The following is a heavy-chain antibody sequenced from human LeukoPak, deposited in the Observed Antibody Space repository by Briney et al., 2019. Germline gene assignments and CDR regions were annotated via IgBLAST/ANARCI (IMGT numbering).Heavy chain of an antibody. V-gene: IGHV3-23*01. Sequence: GPLRLSCAASGFLFSNYAMSWVRPAPGKGLEWVSAIDSTGAYTWYADSVKGRFTISKDSSKTILYLQMNSLRAEDAAVYFCAKGSAAGRPYYFDYWGQGTLVTVSS. J-gene: IGHJ4*02. CDR2: IDSTGAYT. CDR3: AKGSAAGRPYYFDY. D-gene: IGHD6-25*01. CDR1: GFLFSNYA.